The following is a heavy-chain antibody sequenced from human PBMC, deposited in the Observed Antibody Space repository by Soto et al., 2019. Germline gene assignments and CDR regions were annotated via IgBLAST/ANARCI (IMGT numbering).Heavy chain of an antibody. CDR2: IYYSGST. J-gene: IGHJ3*02. Sequence: SETLSLTCTVSGSSISSSSYYWGRIRQPPGKGLEWIGSIYYSGSTYYNPSLKSRVTISVDTSKNQFSLKLSSVTAADTAVYYCARLGGDIVVVVAATDYALDIWGQGTMVTVSS. CDR1: GSSISSSSYY. CDR3: ARLGGDIVVVVAATDYALDI. D-gene: IGHD2-15*01. V-gene: IGHV4-39*01.